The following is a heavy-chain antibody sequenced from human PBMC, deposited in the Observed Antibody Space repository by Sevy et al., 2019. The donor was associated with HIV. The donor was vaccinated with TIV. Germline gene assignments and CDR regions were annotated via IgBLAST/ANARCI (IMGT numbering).Heavy chain of an antibody. CDR2: ISYDGNYK. CDR1: GFTFPIYS. Sequence: GGSLRLSCVASGFTFPIYSVLWVRQAPGKGLEWLTLISYDGNYKYYAYSVKGRFNISRDNSNNILYLQMSSLRVEDTALYFCARVAVEYCTNDCYHRFDHWGLGTLVTVSS. CDR3: ARVAVEYCTNDCYHRFDH. V-gene: IGHV3-30*04. D-gene: IGHD2-8*01. J-gene: IGHJ4*02.